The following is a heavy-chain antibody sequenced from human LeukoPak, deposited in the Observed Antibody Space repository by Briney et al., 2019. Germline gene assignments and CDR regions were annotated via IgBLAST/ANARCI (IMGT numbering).Heavy chain of an antibody. D-gene: IGHD6-19*01. CDR3: AKDLTYSSGWPSVGH. CDR2: ISGSGGST. Sequence: SGGSLRLSCAASGFTFSSYAMSWVRQAPGKGLEWVSAISGSGGSTYYADSVKGRFTISRDNSKNTLYLQMNSLRAEDTAVYYCAKDLTYSSGWPSVGHWGQGTLVTVSS. CDR1: GFTFSSYA. V-gene: IGHV3-23*01. J-gene: IGHJ1*01.